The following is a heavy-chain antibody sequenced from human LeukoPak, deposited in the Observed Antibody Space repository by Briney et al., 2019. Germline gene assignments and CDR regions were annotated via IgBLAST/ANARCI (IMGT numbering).Heavy chain of an antibody. CDR2: ISGSGGST. J-gene: IGHJ6*02. Sequence: PGGSLRPSCAASGFTFSSYAMSWVRQAPGKGLEWVSAISGSGGSTYYADSVKGRFTISRDNSKNTLYLQMNSLRAEDTAVYYCVKEAGSGYYAYYYYGMDVWGQGTTVTVSS. CDR3: VKEAGSGYYAYYYYGMDV. D-gene: IGHD3-3*01. CDR1: GFTFSSYA. V-gene: IGHV3-23*01.